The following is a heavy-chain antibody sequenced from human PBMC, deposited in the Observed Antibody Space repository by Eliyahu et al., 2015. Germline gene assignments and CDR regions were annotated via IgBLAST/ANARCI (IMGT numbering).Heavy chain of an antibody. CDR2: IYYPGST. Sequence: QVQLQESGPGLVKPSQTLSLTCTXSGDSVNSVGYYWSWXRQHPGKGLEWLGYIYYPGSTSYNPSLQSRVTFSLDTSKNQFSLRLTSVTAADTAVYYCSREITSRPXVVYVWGQGTRVTVSS. V-gene: IGHV4-31*03. CDR1: GDSVNSVGYY. CDR3: SREITSRPXVVYV. D-gene: IGHD6-6*01. J-gene: IGHJ4*02.